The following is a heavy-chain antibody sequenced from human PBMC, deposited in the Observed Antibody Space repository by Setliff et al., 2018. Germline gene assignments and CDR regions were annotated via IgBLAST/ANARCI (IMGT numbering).Heavy chain of an antibody. D-gene: IGHD3-10*01. CDR2: MNPNSGNT. CDR1: GYTFTSYD. CDR3: ARAELLWFGRFDP. J-gene: IGHJ5*02. Sequence: ASVKVSCKASGYTFTSYDINWVRQATGQGLEWMGWMNPNSGNTGYAQKFQGRVTMTRNTSISTAYMELSSLRSEDTAVYYCARAELLWFGRFDPWGQGTLVTVSS. V-gene: IGHV1-8*02.